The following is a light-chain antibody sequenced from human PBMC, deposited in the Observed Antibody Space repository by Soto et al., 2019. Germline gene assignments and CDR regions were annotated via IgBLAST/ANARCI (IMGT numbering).Light chain of an antibody. Sequence: DIVMTQSPLSLPVTPGEPASISCRSSLSLLHSNGKKYLHWYLQKPGQSPQLLIYLGSNRASGVPDRFSGSGSGTEFTLKISRVEAEDVGVYYCMQALQTPITFGQGTRVEIK. V-gene: IGKV2-28*01. J-gene: IGKJ5*01. CDR2: LGS. CDR3: MQALQTPIT. CDR1: LSLLHSNGKKY.